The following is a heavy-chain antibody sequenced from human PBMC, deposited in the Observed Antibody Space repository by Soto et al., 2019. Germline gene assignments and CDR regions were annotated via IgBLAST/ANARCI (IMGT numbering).Heavy chain of an antibody. J-gene: IGHJ4*02. CDR3: ARDSVGANLVYFDY. CDR1: GGSISSGDYY. V-gene: IGHV4-30-4*01. Sequence: PSETLSLTCTVSGGSISSGDYYWSWIRQPPGKGLEWIGYIYYSGSTYYNPSLKSRVTISVDTSKNQFSLKLSSVTAADTAVYYCARDSVGANLVYFDYWGQGTLVTVSS. D-gene: IGHD1-26*01. CDR2: IYYSGST.